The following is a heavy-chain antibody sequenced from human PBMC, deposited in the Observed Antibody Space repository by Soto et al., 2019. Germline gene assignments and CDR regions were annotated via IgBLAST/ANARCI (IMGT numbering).Heavy chain of an antibody. D-gene: IGHD3-9*01. CDR2: IYSGGST. CDR1: GFTVSSNY. Sequence: LRLSCAASGFTVSSNYMSWVRQAPGKGLEWVSVIYSGGSTYYADSVKGRFTISRDNSKNTLYLQMNSLRAEDTAVYYCARVYYDILTGSPNWFDPWGQGTRVTVSS. V-gene: IGHV3-53*01. CDR3: ARVYYDILTGSPNWFDP. J-gene: IGHJ5*02.